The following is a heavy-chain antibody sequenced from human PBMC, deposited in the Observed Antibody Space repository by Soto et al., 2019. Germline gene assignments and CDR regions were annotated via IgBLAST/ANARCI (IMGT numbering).Heavy chain of an antibody. CDR1: GGSISSGGYY. Sequence: QVQLQESGPGLVKPSQTLSLTCTVSGGSISSGGYYWSWIRQHPGKVLEWIGYIYYSGSTYYNPSLTSRVTTSVTTSKNKFHLKLSYVTAADTAVYYCARESSYDSSGYYPYYFDYWGQGTLVTVSS. D-gene: IGHD3-22*01. CDR2: IYYSGST. V-gene: IGHV4-31*03. CDR3: ARESSYDSSGYYPYYFDY. J-gene: IGHJ4*02.